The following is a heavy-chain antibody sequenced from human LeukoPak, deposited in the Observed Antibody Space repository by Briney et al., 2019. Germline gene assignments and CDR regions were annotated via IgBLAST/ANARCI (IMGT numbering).Heavy chain of an antibody. J-gene: IGHJ4*02. V-gene: IGHV4-59*08. Sequence: PSETLSLTCTVSGVSISNYYWSWIRQAPGKGLEWVGSIYYSGSTNYNPSLKSRVTISVDTSKNQFSLKLSSVTAADTAVYYCARHDAGKWLPYFDYWGRGTLVTVSS. D-gene: IGHD6-19*01. CDR2: IYYSGST. CDR1: GVSISNYY. CDR3: ARHDAGKWLPYFDY.